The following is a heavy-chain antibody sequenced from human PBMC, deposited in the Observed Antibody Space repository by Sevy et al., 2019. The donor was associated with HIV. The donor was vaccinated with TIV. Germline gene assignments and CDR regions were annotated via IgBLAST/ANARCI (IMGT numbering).Heavy chain of an antibody. V-gene: IGHV1-18*01. D-gene: IGHD3-22*01. CDR3: ARRGAFDFDTSGFLSP. Sequence: ASVKVSCKASGYTFTSFGISWVRQAPGQGLEWVGWISVYNGKINHAQNFQGRVTMTTDTSTRTAYMELKSLRSDDTAVYYCARRGAFDFDTSGFLSPWGQGTLVTVSS. CDR1: GYTFTSFG. CDR2: ISVYNGKI. J-gene: IGHJ5*02.